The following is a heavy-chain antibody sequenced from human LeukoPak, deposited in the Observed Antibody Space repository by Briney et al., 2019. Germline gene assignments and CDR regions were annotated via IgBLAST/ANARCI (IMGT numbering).Heavy chain of an antibody. D-gene: IGHD6-19*01. CDR3: ARDGVAAAGFQH. CDR2: ISSSSSYI. Sequence: PGGSLRLSCAASGFTFSSYSMNWVRQAPGKGLDWVSSISSSSSYIYYADSVKGRFTISRDNAKNSLYLQMNSLRAEDTAVYYCARDGVAAAGFQHWGQGTLVTVSS. J-gene: IGHJ1*01. V-gene: IGHV3-21*01. CDR1: GFTFSSYS.